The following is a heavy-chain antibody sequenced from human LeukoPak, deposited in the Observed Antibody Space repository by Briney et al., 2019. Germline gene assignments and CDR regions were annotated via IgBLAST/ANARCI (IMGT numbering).Heavy chain of an antibody. CDR2: IIPIFGTA. CDR3: ARDSYAGANWFDP. CDR1: GGTFSSYA. J-gene: IGHJ5*02. D-gene: IGHD1-26*01. Sequence: SVKVSCKASGGTFSSYAISWVRQAPGQGLKWMGRIIPIFGTANYAQKFQGRVTITTDESTSTAYMELSSLRSEDTAVYYCARDSYAGANWFDPCGQGTLVTVSS. V-gene: IGHV1-69*05.